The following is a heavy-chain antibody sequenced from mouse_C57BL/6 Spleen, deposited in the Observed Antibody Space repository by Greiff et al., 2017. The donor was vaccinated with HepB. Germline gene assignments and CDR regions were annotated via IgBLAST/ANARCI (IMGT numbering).Heavy chain of an antibody. V-gene: IGHV1-72*01. Sequence: QVQLQQPGAELVKPGASVKLSCKASGYTFTSYWMHWVKQRPGRCLEWIVRIDPSSGGTKYNEKYKSKATLTVDKPSSTAYMQISSLTSEDSAVYYCARTFYAYDRYFDVWGTGTTVTVSS. CDR3: ARTFYAYDRYFDV. J-gene: IGHJ1*03. CDR2: IDPSSGGT. D-gene: IGHD2-9*01. CDR1: GYTFTSYW.